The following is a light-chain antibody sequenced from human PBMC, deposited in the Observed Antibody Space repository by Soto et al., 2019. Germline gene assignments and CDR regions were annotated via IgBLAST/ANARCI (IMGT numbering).Light chain of an antibody. CDR2: GAS. Sequence: EIVLTQSPGTLSLSPGERAALSCRASRSVSSSYLAWYQQKPGQAPRLLIYGASSRATGIPDRFSGSGSGTDFTLTISRLEPEDFAVYYCQHYNSWPLTFGGGTKVDIK. CDR1: RSVSSSY. J-gene: IGKJ4*01. CDR3: QHYNSWPLT. V-gene: IGKV3-20*01.